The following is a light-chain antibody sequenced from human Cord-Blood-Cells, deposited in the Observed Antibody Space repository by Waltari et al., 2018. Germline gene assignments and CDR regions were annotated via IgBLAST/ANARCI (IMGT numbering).Light chain of an antibody. CDR1: QSISSW. J-gene: IGKJ1*01. Sequence: DIQMTQSPSTLSASVGDRVTITCRASQSISSWLAWYQQKPGKAPKLLIYKASSVESGVPSRFGGSGSGTEFTLTISSLQPDDFATYYCQQYNSNSWTFSQGTKVEIK. CDR3: QQYNSNSWT. V-gene: IGKV1-5*03. CDR2: KAS.